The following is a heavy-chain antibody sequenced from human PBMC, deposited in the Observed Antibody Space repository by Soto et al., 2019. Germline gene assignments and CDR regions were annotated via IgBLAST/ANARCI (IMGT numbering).Heavy chain of an antibody. CDR3: ARAEKWVTGNMGGY. Sequence: QVQLVQSGAEVKKPGASVKVSCTASGYTFTHYAITWVRQAPGQVLEWMGWRNAYSGDTNYAQQLQGRLTMTTDTSTSTAYMELRSLRSDDTAVYYCARAEKWVTGNMGGYWGQGTLVTVSS. D-gene: IGHD1-20*01. CDR2: RNAYSGDT. CDR1: GYTFTHYA. J-gene: IGHJ4*02. V-gene: IGHV1-18*04.